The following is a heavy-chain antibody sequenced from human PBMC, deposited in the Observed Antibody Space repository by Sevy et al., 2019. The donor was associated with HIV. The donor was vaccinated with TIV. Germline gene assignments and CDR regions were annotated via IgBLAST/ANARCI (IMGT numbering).Heavy chain of an antibody. CDR1: GYIFTNYV. CDR3: VRDLTVSSSSWYADY. J-gene: IGHJ4*02. D-gene: IGHD6-13*01. Sequence: ASVKVSCKASGYIFTNYVISWVRQAPGQGLEWMGWISGHSGNTNFAQKFRARVTLTTETSTSTAYMELRSLSSDDTAVYFCVRDLTVSSSSWYADYWGQGTLVTVSS. V-gene: IGHV1-18*01. CDR2: ISGHSGNT.